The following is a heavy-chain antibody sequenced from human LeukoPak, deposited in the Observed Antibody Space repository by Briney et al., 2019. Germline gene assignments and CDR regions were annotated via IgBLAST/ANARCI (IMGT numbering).Heavy chain of an antibody. V-gene: IGHV1-8*02. CDR3: ARGYSSYYYYYMDV. CDR2: MNPNSGNT. J-gene: IGHJ6*03. Sequence: ASVKVSCKASGYTFTSYAMNWVRQATGQGLEWMGWMNPNSGNTGYAQKFQGRVTMTRNTSISTAYMELSSLRSEDTAVYYCARGYSSYYYYYMDVWGKGTTVTISS. CDR1: GYTFTSYA. D-gene: IGHD6-13*01.